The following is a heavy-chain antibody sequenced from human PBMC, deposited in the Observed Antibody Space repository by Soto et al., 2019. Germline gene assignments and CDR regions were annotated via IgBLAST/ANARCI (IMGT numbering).Heavy chain of an antibody. CDR1: GFTFSSYA. V-gene: IGHV3-23*01. CDR2: ISGSGGST. D-gene: IGHD5-18*01. CDR3: AKDGGYSYGYSPRYYYGMDV. Sequence: EVQLLESGGGLVQPGGSLRLSCAASGFTFSSYAMSWVRQAPGKGLEWVSAISGSGGSTYYAESVKGRFTISRDNSKNTQYLQMNSLRAEDTAVYYCAKDGGYSYGYSPRYYYGMDVWGQGTTVTVSS. J-gene: IGHJ6*02.